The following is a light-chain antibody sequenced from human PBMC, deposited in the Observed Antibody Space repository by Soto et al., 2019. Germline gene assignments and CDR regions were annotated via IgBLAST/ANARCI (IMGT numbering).Light chain of an antibody. V-gene: IGKV3-15*01. CDR2: GAS. J-gene: IGKJ1*01. CDR3: QQYNNWPGT. Sequence: DIVLTQSPGTLSLSPGERATLSCRASQSVSSSKLAWYQQKPGQAPRLLIYGASTRATGIPARFSGSGSGTEFTLTITSPQSGDFAVYYCQQYNNWPGTFGQGTKVDNK. CDR1: QSVSSSK.